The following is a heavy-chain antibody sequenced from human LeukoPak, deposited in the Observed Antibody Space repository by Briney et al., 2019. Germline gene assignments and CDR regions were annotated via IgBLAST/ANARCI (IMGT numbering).Heavy chain of an antibody. CDR2: INHSGST. D-gene: IGHD2-2*01. CDR3: ARSHRDCSSTSCLYYFDY. J-gene: IGHJ4*02. CDR1: GGSFSGYY. V-gene: IGHV4-34*01. Sequence: SETLSLTCAVYGGSFSGYYWSWIRQPPGKGLEWIGEINHSGSTNYNPSLKSRVTISVDTSKNQFSLKLSSVTAADTAVYYCARSHRDCSSTSCLYYFDYWGQGTLVTVSS.